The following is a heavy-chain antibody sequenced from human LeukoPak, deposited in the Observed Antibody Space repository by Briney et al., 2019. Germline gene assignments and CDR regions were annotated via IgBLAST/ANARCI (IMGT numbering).Heavy chain of an antibody. Sequence: PSETLSLTCAVYGGSFSGYYWSWIRQPPGKGLEWIGEINHSGSTNYNPSLKSRVKSRVTKSLDTSKNQFSLKLSSVTAADTAVYYCARHGLGHTPWEGKAIDYWGQGTLVTVSS. V-gene: IGHV4-34*01. D-gene: IGHD6-13*01. J-gene: IGHJ4*02. CDR2: INHSGST. CDR1: GGSFSGYY. CDR3: ARHGLGHTPWEGKAIDY.